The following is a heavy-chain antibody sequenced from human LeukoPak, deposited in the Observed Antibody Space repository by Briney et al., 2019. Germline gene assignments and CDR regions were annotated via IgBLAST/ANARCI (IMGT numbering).Heavy chain of an antibody. V-gene: IGHV4-34*01. Sequence: PSETLSLTCAVYGGSFSGYYWSWIRQPPGKGLEWIGEINRSGSTNYNPSLKSRVTISVDTSKNQFSLKLSSVTAADTAVYYCARDMYGSGPADAFDIWGQGTMVTVSS. D-gene: IGHD3-10*01. J-gene: IGHJ3*02. CDR1: GGSFSGYY. CDR3: ARDMYGSGPADAFDI. CDR2: INRSGST.